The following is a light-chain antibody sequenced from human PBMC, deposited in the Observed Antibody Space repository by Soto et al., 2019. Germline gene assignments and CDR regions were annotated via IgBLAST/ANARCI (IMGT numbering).Light chain of an antibody. V-gene: IGKV3-11*01. CDR1: HRVSSY. CDR2: ATS. Sequence: IVMTQPPSTLAASTGEKATLSCGASHRVSSYLAWYQLKPGQAPRLLIFATSTRATGIPARFSGSGSGTEFTLTITSLEPEDFAVYYCQQRSDWPITFGQGTRLEIK. J-gene: IGKJ5*01. CDR3: QQRSDWPIT.